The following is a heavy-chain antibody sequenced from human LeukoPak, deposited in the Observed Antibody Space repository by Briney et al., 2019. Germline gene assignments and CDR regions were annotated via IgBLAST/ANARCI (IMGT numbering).Heavy chain of an antibody. D-gene: IGHD6-6*01. CDR1: GGSFSSYY. CDR2: IYSSGSS. J-gene: IGHJ4*02. V-gene: IGHV4-4*07. CDR3: ARGLRYTSSSVYYFDY. Sequence: PSETLSLTCTVSGGSFSSYYWSWIRQPAGKGLEWIGLIYSSGSSNYIPSLKGRVTMSVDTSKRQFSLRLSSLTAADTAVYYCARGLRYTSSSVYYFDYWGQAAVGAASS.